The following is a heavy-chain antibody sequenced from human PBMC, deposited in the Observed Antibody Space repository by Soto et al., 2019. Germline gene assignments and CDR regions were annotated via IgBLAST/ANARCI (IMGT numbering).Heavy chain of an antibody. J-gene: IGHJ4*02. CDR2: IWYDGSNK. V-gene: IGHV3-33*01. Sequence: GGSLRLSCAASGFTFSSYGMHWVRQAPGKGLEWVAVIWYDGSNKYYADSVKGRFTISRDNSKNTLYLQMNSLRAEDTAVYYCARPNQSGSYSRSKGHFDYWGQGTLVTVSS. CDR3: ARPNQSGSYSRSKGHFDY. CDR1: GFTFSSYG. D-gene: IGHD1-26*01.